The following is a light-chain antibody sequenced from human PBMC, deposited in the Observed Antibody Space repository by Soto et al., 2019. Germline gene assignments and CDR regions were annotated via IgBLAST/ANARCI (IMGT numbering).Light chain of an antibody. CDR3: QQYDSTPPT. CDR2: GAS. J-gene: IGKJ1*01. Sequence: EIVLTQSPGTLSLSPGERATLSCRASQSVNSNYLAWYQRKPGQAPRLLIYGASNRATDIPYRFSASGSGTDFTLTITRLEAEDFEVYYCQQYDSTPPTFGQGNKVEVK. V-gene: IGKV3-20*01. CDR1: QSVNSNY.